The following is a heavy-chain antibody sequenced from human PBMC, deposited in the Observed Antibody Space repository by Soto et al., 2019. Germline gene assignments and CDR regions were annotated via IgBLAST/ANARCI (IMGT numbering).Heavy chain of an antibody. V-gene: IGHV3-21*01. CDR2: ISSSSSYI. J-gene: IGHJ4*02. CDR1: GFTFSGYS. D-gene: IGHD4-17*01. Sequence: EVQLVESGGGLVKPGGSLRLSCAASGFTFSGYSMNWVRQAPGKGLEWVSSISSSSSYIYYADSVKGRFTISRDNAKNSLYLQMNSLRAEDTAVYYCARANDYGDYDFDYWGQGTLVTVSS. CDR3: ARANDYGDYDFDY.